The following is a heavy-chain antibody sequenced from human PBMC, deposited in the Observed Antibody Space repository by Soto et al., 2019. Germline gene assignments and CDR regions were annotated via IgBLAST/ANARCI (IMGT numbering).Heavy chain of an antibody. Sequence: ASVKVSCKASGYTFTNYAISWVRQAPGQGLEWMGWISAYNGNTNYAQNFQGRVTMTTDTSTSTAYMELRSLRSDDTAVYYCALGLLRFLEWLPGADAFDIWGQGTMVTVSS. CDR1: GYTFTNYA. D-gene: IGHD3-3*01. CDR3: ALGLLRFLEWLPGADAFDI. J-gene: IGHJ3*02. CDR2: ISAYNGNT. V-gene: IGHV1-18*01.